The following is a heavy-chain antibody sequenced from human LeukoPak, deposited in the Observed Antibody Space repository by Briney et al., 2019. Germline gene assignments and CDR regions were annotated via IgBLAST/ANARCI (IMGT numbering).Heavy chain of an antibody. CDR1: GDTFTGYY. V-gene: IGHV1-2*02. Sequence: ASVKVSCKTSGDTFTGYYMHWVRQAPGQGLEWMGWIYPNTGGTYYAQKFQGRVTMTWDTSIITACMELSRLTSDDTAVYYCARGEVSFDPWGQGTLVTVSS. CDR2: IYPNTGGT. J-gene: IGHJ5*02. CDR3: ARGEVSFDP. D-gene: IGHD5/OR15-5a*01.